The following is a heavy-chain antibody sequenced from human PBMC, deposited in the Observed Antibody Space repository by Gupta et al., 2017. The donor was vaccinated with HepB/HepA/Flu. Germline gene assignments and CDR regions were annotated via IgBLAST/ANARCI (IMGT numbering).Heavy chain of an antibody. D-gene: IGHD2-2*01. V-gene: IGHV3-23*01. CDR3: AKDFLGYCSSTSCYYFDY. CDR2: ISGSGGST. J-gene: IGHJ4*02. Sequence: EVQLLESGGGLVQPGGSLRPSCSASGFTFRRYAMSWVRQAPGKGLEWVSAISGSGGSTYYADSVKGRFTISRDNSKNTLYLQMNSLRAEDTAVYYCAKDFLGYCSSTSCYYFDYWGQGTLVTVSS. CDR1: GFTFRRYA.